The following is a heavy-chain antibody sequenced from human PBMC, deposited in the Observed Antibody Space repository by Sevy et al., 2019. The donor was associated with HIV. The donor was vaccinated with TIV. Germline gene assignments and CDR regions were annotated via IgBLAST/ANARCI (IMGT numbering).Heavy chain of an antibody. Sequence: SETLSLTCAVYGGSFSGYYWSWIRQPPGKGLEWIGEINHSGRTNYNPSLKSRVTISVDTSKNQFSLKLSSVTAADTAVYYCARGRTYDFWSGYYSGLQDVWGQGTTVTVSS. J-gene: IGHJ6*02. CDR3: ARGRTYDFWSGYYSGLQDV. CDR1: GGSFSGYY. D-gene: IGHD3-3*01. V-gene: IGHV4-34*01. CDR2: INHSGRT.